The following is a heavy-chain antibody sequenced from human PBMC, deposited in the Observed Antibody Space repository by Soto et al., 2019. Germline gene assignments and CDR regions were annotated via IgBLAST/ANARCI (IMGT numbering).Heavy chain of an antibody. J-gene: IGHJ5*02. CDR1: GGSISSGDYY. CDR2: IYYSGST. D-gene: IGHD3-10*01. CDR3: ARDWRGNWFDP. Sequence: QVQLQESGPGLVKPSQTLSLTCTVSGGSISSGDYYWSWIRQPPGKGLEWIGYIYYSGSTYYDPTLKTRVTISVDTSKNQFSLKLSSVTAADTAVYYCARDWRGNWFDPWGQGTLVTVSS. V-gene: IGHV4-30-4*01.